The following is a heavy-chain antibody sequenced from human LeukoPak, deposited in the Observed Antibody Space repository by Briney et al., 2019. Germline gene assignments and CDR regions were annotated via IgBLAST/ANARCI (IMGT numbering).Heavy chain of an antibody. CDR1: GFTFSSYW. V-gene: IGHV3-9*01. J-gene: IGHJ4*03. Sequence: GGSLRLSCAASGFTFSSYWMHWVRQAPGKGLEWVAAISWTSASIAYADSVKGRFTISRDNAKNSLYLQMNSLTIEDTALYYCAKDPDCYESGIYYPGYFDYWGPGALVTVSS. CDR2: ISWTSASI. CDR3: AKDPDCYESGIYYPGYFDY. D-gene: IGHD3-10*01.